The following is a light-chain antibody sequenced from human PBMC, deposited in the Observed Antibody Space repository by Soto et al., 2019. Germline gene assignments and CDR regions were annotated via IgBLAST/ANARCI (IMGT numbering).Light chain of an antibody. CDR1: KNDIGVYDF. J-gene: IGLJ1*01. CDR2: EVV. V-gene: IGLV2-8*01. CDR3: TSYAGRNTYV. Sequence: QSALTQPPSASGSPGQSVTISCTGTKNDIGVYDFVSWYQHHPGKAPRLIIYEVVQRPSGVPDRFSGSKSGNTASLTVSGLHAEDEADYFCTSYAGRNTYVFGSGTKLTVL.